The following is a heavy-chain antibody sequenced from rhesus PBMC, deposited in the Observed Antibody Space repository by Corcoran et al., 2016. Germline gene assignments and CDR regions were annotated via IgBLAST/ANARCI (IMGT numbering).Heavy chain of an antibody. CDR2: IYGSGSST. J-gene: IGHJ6*01. Sequence: QLQLQESGPGLVKPSETLSVTCAVSGGSISSSSLSWIRQAPVKGLEWIGYIYGSGSSTNYNPSLKSRVTLSVDTSKNQFSLKLSSVTAADTAVYYCARDSYGLDSWGQGVVVTVSS. CDR3: ARDSYGLDS. CDR1: GGSISSSS. V-gene: IGHV4-169*02.